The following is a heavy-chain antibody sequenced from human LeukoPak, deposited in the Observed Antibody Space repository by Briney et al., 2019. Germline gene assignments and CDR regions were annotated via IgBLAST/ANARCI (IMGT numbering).Heavy chain of an antibody. J-gene: IGHJ5*02. D-gene: IGHD6-19*01. CDR2: IYYSGSS. V-gene: IGHV4-59*01. CDR1: GGSISTYY. Sequence: SETLSLTCTVSGGSISTYYWSWIRQPPGNGLEWFGYIYYSGSSNYHPSLKSRVTISVDASKNQFSLKLSSVTAADTDVYYCARGGDSSGCANWFGPWGQGTLVTVSS. CDR3: ARGGDSSGCANWFGP.